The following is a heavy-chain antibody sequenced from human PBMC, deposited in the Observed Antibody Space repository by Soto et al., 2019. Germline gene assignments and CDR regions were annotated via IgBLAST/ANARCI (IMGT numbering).Heavy chain of an antibody. Sequence: VQLVESGGGLVQPGGSLRLSCVASGFSFTSYEMMWVRQAPGKGLEWMSFMDSSRMYIRYADSVKGRFTISRDNTKRTSYQQMSSLRVEDTAVYYCARGSLGGRAWEYWGQGTLVTVSS. CDR3: ARGSLGGRAWEY. V-gene: IGHV3-48*03. D-gene: IGHD1-26*01. CDR1: GFSFTSYE. J-gene: IGHJ4*02. CDR2: MDSSRMYI.